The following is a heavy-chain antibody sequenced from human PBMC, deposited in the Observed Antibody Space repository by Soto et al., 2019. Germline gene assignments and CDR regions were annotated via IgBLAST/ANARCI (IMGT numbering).Heavy chain of an antibody. CDR3: ATDAPPDDY. CDR1: GFTISSYS. J-gene: IGHJ4*02. Sequence: EVQLVESRGGLVQPGGSLRLSCAAAGFTISSYSMNWVRQAPGKGLEWVSYMSSSSSTIYYADSVKGRFTISRDNAKNSLYLQMNSLRAEDTAVYYCATDAPPDDYWGQGTLVTVSS. V-gene: IGHV3-48*04. CDR2: MSSSSSTI.